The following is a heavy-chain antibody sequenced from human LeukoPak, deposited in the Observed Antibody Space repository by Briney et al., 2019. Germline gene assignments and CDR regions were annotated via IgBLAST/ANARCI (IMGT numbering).Heavy chain of an antibody. V-gene: IGHV3-30-3*01. Sequence: GGSVRLSCAASGFTFSSYAMHWARQAPGKGLEWVAVISYDGSNKYYADSVKGRFTISRDNSKNTLYLQMNSLRAEDTAVYYCAREHRYYDILTGYNNWFDPWGQGTLVTVSS. CDR3: AREHRYYDILTGYNNWFDP. J-gene: IGHJ5*02. D-gene: IGHD3-9*01. CDR2: ISYDGSNK. CDR1: GFTFSSYA.